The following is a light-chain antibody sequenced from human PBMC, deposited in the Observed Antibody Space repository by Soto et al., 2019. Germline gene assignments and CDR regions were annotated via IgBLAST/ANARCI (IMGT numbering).Light chain of an antibody. CDR2: EVS. CDR1: SSDVGGYNY. J-gene: IGLJ1*01. V-gene: IGLV2-14*01. Sequence: QSALTQPASVSGSPGQSITISCTGTSSDVGGYNYVSWYQQHPGKAPRVMIYEVSNRPSGVSNRFSGSKSGNTASLTISGLQAEDEADYYCSSYTRSSTLNYVFGTGTKVTV. CDR3: SSYTRSSTLNYV.